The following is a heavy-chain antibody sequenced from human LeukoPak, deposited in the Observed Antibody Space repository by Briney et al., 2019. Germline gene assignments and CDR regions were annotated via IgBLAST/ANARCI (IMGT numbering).Heavy chain of an antibody. V-gene: IGHV3-21*04. D-gene: IGHD3-16*02. J-gene: IGHJ4*02. CDR3: ARGTYDYVWGSYRYGYYFDY. Sequence: PGGSLRLSCTASKLTFSSYHVHWVRQAPGKGLEWVSSISSSGSYVHYIDSVKGRFTISRDDAQNSLFLQMNSLRAEDTAVYYCARGTYDYVWGSYRYGYYFDYWGQGTLVTVSS. CDR1: KLTFSSYH. CDR2: ISSSGSYV.